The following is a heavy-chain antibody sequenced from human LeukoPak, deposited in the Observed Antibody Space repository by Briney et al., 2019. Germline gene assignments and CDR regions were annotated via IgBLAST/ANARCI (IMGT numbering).Heavy chain of an antibody. D-gene: IGHD2-2*02. Sequence: GGSLRLSCAASGFTFSNAWMSWVRQAPGKGLEWVGRIKSKTDGGTTDYAAPVKGRFTISRDDSKNTLYLQMNSLKTEDTAVYYCTTVRGYCSSTSCYTYGMDVWGKGTTVIVSS. J-gene: IGHJ6*04. CDR2: IKSKTDGGTT. CDR3: TTVRGYCSSTSCYTYGMDV. V-gene: IGHV3-15*01. CDR1: GFTFSNAW.